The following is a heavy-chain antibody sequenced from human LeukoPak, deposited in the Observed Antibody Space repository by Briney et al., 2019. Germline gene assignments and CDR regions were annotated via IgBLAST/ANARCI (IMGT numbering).Heavy chain of an antibody. Sequence: PGGSLRLSCATSGFIYKDYAMNWVRQAPGKGLEWVASISPRGTYKFYADSIKGRFTISRDDAEKSLYLQMNSPRAEDTALYFCVRDFSGESGYGGYWGQGTQVTVSA. J-gene: IGHJ4*01. CDR3: VRDFSGESGYGGY. CDR2: ISPRGTYK. D-gene: IGHD5-12*01. V-gene: IGHV3-21*01. CDR1: GFIYKDYA.